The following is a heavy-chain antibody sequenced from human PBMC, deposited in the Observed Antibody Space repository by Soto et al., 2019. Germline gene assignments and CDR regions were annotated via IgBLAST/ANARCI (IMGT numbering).Heavy chain of an antibody. CDR1: GGTFSGYA. J-gene: IGHJ1*01. CDR3: ARDPRSITGTTSSEDFQH. D-gene: IGHD1-20*01. Sequence: QAQLMQSVAEVKKPGSSVKVSCKASGGTFSGYAINWVRQAPGQGLEWMGGIIPLLGITDYGQKFQGRITIAVDESTGTAYMDLRGLRSEDTAVYYCARDPRSITGTTSSEDFQHWGQGTLVSVSS. V-gene: IGHV1-69*01. CDR2: IIPLLGIT.